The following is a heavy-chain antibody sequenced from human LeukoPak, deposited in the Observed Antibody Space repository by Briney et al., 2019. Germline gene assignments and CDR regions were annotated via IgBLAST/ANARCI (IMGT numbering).Heavy chain of an antibody. J-gene: IGHJ4*02. CDR1: GSTFSTYE. CDR2: ITSSGGTI. CDR3: TSGGSYYSFDY. D-gene: IGHD1-26*01. V-gene: IGHV3-48*03. Sequence: SGGSLRLSCAASGSTFSTYEMSWVRQAPGKGLEWLCYITSSGGTIYYADSVKGRFTISRDNAKNSLYLQISSLRAEDTAVYYCTSGGSYYSFDYWGQGTLVTVSS.